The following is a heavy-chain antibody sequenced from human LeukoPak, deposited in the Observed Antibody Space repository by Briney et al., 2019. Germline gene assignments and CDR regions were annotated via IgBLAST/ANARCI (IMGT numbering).Heavy chain of an antibody. V-gene: IGHV3-11*01. J-gene: IGHJ4*02. CDR1: GFTFSHCY. D-gene: IGHD3-10*01. Sequence: PVGSLRLSCRGSGFTFSHCYMRWIRPAPGKGVEGVSYISSIGSTICYAASVKGTFTISRDNAKNSLYLQMTSVRAEDTAVYYCAREGGFGELSLDYWGQGTLVTVSS. CDR3: AREGGFGELSLDY. CDR2: ISSIGSTI.